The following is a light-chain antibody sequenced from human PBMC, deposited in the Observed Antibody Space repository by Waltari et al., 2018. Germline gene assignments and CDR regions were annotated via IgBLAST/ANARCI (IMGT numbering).Light chain of an antibody. Sequence: DIQMTQSPSTLSASVEDRVTITCRVSQSVNMWLAWYQQKPVNAPKLLIYKTSSLESGVPFRFSGSGSGTAFTLTISSLQPGDFATYSCQRYNTYFTFGPGTKVDI. J-gene: IGKJ3*01. CDR1: QSVNMW. V-gene: IGKV1-5*03. CDR2: KTS. CDR3: QRYNTYFT.